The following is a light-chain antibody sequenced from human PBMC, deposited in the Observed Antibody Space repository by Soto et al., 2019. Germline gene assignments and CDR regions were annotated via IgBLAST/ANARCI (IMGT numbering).Light chain of an antibody. J-gene: IGKJ4*01. Sequence: IVLTQSPGSLSMSHGERATLSCRASQNVRINVAWYQQKPGQAPRLLISGASTRATGIPARFSGTGSGTEFTLTISSLQSEYFADYFSQHYNSGPAGTLGAGTKVEIK. CDR2: GAS. V-gene: IGKV3-15*01. CDR3: QHYNSGPAGT. CDR1: QNVRIN.